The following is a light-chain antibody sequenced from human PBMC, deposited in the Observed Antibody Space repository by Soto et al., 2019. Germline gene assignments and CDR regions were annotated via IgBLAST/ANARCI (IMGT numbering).Light chain of an antibody. Sequence: DIVLTQSPGTLSLSPGERATLSCRTSQAILNNYLAWFQQKPGQAPRLLIYLASNRAAGIPDRFSGSGSGTDFTLTISRLEPEDFAVYYCQHFGTPPWTFGQGTKVES. V-gene: IGKV3-20*01. J-gene: IGKJ1*01. CDR2: LAS. CDR1: QAILNNY. CDR3: QHFGTPPWT.